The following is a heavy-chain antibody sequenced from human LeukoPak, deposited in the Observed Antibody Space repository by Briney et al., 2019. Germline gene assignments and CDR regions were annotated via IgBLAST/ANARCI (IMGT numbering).Heavy chain of an antibody. Sequence: RSGGSLRLSCAASGFTFDDYGMSWVRQAPGKGLEWVSGINWNGGSTGYADSVKGRFTISRDNAKNSLYLQMNSLRAEDTALYYCARAGIQLWLGGLYSFDYWGQGTLVTVSS. CDR2: INWNGGST. J-gene: IGHJ4*02. V-gene: IGHV3-20*04. CDR3: ARAGIQLWLGGLYSFDY. CDR1: GFTFDDYG. D-gene: IGHD5-18*01.